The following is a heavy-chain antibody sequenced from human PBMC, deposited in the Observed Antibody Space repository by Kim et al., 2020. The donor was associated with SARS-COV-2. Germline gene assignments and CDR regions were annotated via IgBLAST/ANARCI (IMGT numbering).Heavy chain of an antibody. CDR1: GGTFSSYA. CDR2: IIPIFGTA. D-gene: IGHD6-6*01. J-gene: IGHJ6*02. V-gene: IGHV1-69*13. CDR3: ARIAARRGIYYYYGMDV. Sequence: SVKVSCKASGGTFSSYAISWVRQAPGQGLEWMGGIIPIFGTANYAQKFQGRVTITADESTSTAYMELSSLRSEDTAVYYCARIAARRGIYYYYGMDVWGQGTTVTVSS.